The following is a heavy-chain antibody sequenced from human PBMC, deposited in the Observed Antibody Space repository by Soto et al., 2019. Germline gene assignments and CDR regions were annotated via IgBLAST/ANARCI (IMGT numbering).Heavy chain of an antibody. D-gene: IGHD6-13*01. J-gene: IGHJ4*02. CDR3: AKDSLPQQSRRFDY. V-gene: IGHV3-9*01. CDR2: ISWNSGSI. CDR1: GFTFDDYA. Sequence: GGSLRLSCAASGFTFDDYAMHWVRQAPGKGLEWVSGISWNSGSIGYADSVKGRFTISRDNAKNSLYLQMNSLRAEDTALYYCAKDSLPQQSRRFDYWGQGTLVTVSS.